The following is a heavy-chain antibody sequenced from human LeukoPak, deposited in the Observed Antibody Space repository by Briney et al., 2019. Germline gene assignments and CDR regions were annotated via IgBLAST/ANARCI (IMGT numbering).Heavy chain of an antibody. V-gene: IGHV4-39*01. CDR2: IYYSGST. D-gene: IGHD6-19*01. CDR1: GGSISSSSYY. CDR3: ASGQWLTKWDLFNWFDP. Sequence: PSETLSLTCTVSGGSISSSSYYWGWIRQPPGKGLEWIGSIYYSGSTYYNPSLKSRVTISVDTSKNQFSLKLSSVTTADTAVYYCASGQWLTKWDLFNWFDPWGQGTLVTVSS. J-gene: IGHJ5*02.